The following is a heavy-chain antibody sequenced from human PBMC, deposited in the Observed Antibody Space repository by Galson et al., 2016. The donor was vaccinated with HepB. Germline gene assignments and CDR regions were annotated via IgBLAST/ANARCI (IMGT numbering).Heavy chain of an antibody. V-gene: IGHV1-3*01. CDR2: INGGGDT. Sequence: SVKVSCKASEYTFTKYAMHWVRQAPGQRLEWMGRINGGGDTKYSQNFQGRVTIARDTSATTVYMAQTSLKSEDTAVYYCARSEYSGYDGYLDYWGQGTLVTVSS. J-gene: IGHJ4*02. CDR3: ARSEYSGYDGYLDY. CDR1: EYTFTKYA. D-gene: IGHD5-12*01.